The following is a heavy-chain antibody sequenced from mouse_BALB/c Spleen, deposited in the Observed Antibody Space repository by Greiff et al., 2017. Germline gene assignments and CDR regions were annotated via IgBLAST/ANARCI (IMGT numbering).Heavy chain of an antibody. J-gene: IGHJ4*01. V-gene: IGHV1-69*02. CDR1: GYTFTSYW. D-gene: IGHD2-14*01. CDR2: IYPSDSYT. CDR3: TRYYRFPGMDY. Sequence: QVQLQQSGAELVRPGASVKLSCKASGYTFTSYWIHWVKQRPGQGLEWIGNIYPSDSYTNYNQKFKDKATLTVDKSSSTAYMQLSSPTSEDSAVYYCTRYYRFPGMDYWGQGASVTVSS.